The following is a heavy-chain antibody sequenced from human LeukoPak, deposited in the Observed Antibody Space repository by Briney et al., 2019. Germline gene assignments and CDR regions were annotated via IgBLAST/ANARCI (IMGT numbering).Heavy chain of an antibody. V-gene: IGHV4-59*01. CDR3: AREVWKPPYYYFGMDV. D-gene: IGHD1-1*01. J-gene: IGHJ6*02. CDR1: GGSISDYY. CDR2: IFHIGST. Sequence: SETLSLTCTISGGSISDYYWAWIRQPPGKGLEWIGYIFHIGSTSYSPSLKSRVTISLDTSKNQFSLRLRSVTAADTAVYYCAREVWKPPYYYFGMDVWGRGTTVSVSS.